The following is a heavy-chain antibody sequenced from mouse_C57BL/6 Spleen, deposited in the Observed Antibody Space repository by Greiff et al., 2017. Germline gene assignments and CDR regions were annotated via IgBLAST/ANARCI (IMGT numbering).Heavy chain of an antibody. D-gene: IGHD2-4*01. CDR3: ENLYYDYDGEAWFAY. V-gene: IGHV1-82*01. Sequence: QVQLQQSGPELVKPGASVKISCKASGYAFSSSWMNWVKQRPGKGLEWIGRIYPGDGDTNYHGKFKGKATLTADKSSSTAYMQLSSLTSEDSAVXFCENLYYDYDGEAWFAYWGQGTLVTVSA. J-gene: IGHJ3*01. CDR1: GYAFSSSW. CDR2: IYPGDGDT.